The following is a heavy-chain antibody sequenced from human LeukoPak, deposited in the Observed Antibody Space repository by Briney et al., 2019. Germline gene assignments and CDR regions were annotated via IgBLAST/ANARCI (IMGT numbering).Heavy chain of an antibody. CDR2: INHSGST. J-gene: IGHJ6*03. D-gene: IGHD4-17*01. Sequence: SETLSLTCAVYGGSFSGYYWSWIRQPPGKGLEWIGEINHSGSTNYNPSLKSRVTISVDTSKNQFSLKLSSVTAADTAVYYCARGQTAVTTSYYYYYYMDVWGKGTTVTVSS. CDR3: ARGQTAVTTSYYYYYYMDV. CDR1: GGSFSGYY. V-gene: IGHV4-34*01.